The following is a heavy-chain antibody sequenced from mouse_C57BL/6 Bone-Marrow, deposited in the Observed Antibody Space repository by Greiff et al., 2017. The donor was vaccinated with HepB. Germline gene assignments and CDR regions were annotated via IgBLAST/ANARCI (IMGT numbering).Heavy chain of an antibody. V-gene: IGHV5-4*01. CDR3: ARGVPTIVTTWYFDV. CDR2: ISDGGSYT. D-gene: IGHD2-5*01. Sequence: EVQRVESGGGLVKPGGSLKLSCAASGFTFSSYAMSWVRQTPEKRLEWVATISDGGSYTYYPDNVKGRFTISRDNAKNNLYLQMSHLKSEDTAMYYCARGVPTIVTTWYFDVWGTGTTVTVSS. J-gene: IGHJ1*03. CDR1: GFTFSSYA.